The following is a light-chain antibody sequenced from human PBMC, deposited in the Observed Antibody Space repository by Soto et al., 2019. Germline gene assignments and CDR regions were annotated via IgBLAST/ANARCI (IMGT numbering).Light chain of an antibody. CDR1: QGISSA. CDR3: QQFNSYPLT. CDR2: DAS. V-gene: IGKV1-13*02. Sequence: AIPLTQSPSSLSASVGDRVTITCRASQGISSALAWYQQKPGKAPKLLIYDASSLERGVPSRFSGSGSGTDFTLTISSLPPEDFATYYCQQFNSYPLTFGGGTKVEIK. J-gene: IGKJ4*01.